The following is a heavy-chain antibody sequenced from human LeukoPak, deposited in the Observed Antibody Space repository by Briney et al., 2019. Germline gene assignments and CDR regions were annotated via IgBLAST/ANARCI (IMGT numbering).Heavy chain of an antibody. V-gene: IGHV4-59*01. D-gene: IGHD1-26*01. J-gene: IGHJ4*02. CDR1: GGSISSYY. CDR2: IYYSGST. CDR3: ARASGSSDFDY. Sequence: SETLSLTCTVSGGSISSYYWSWIRQPPGKGLEWIGYIYYSGSTNHNPSPKSRVTISVDTSKNQFSLKLSSVTAADTAVYYCARASGSSDFDYWGQGTLVTVSS.